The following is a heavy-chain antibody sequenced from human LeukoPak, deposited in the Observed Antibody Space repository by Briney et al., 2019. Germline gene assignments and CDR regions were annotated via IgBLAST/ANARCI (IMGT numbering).Heavy chain of an antibody. Sequence: SVKVSCKASGGTFSSYAISWVRQAPGQGPEWMGGIIPIFGTASYAQKFQGRVTITADESTSTAYMELSSLRSEDTAVYYCARGRYCSSTSCYFGVLFDYWGQGTLVTVSS. CDR2: IIPIFGTA. J-gene: IGHJ4*02. V-gene: IGHV1-69*13. CDR3: ARGRYCSSTSCYFGVLFDY. D-gene: IGHD2-2*01. CDR1: GGTFSSYA.